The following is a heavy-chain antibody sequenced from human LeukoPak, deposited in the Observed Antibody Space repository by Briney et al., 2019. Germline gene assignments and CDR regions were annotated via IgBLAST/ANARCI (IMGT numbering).Heavy chain of an antibody. V-gene: IGHV3-9*01. CDR3: AKGGNYLDY. Sequence: GRSLRLSCAASGFTFDDYAMHWVRQAPGKGLEWVSGISWNSGSIGYADSVKGRFTISRDNAKNSLYLQMNSLRAEDTALYYCAKGGNYLDYWGQGTLVTVSS. CDR1: GFTFDDYA. CDR2: ISWNSGSI. J-gene: IGHJ4*02. D-gene: IGHD4-11*01.